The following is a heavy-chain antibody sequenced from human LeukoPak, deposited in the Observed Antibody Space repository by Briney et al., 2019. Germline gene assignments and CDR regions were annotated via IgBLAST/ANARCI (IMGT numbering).Heavy chain of an antibody. V-gene: IGHV1-18*04. Sequence: ASVKLSCKASGYSFTSYHLTWVRQAPGQGLEYMGRVSGYNGHTNCAQNLQGRVTMTTDTSTSTAYMELRSLRSDDTAVYFCVRGLGYCDSTSCYGELPGDYWSQGTLVTVSS. D-gene: IGHD2-2*01. CDR2: VSGYNGHT. J-gene: IGHJ4*02. CDR1: GYSFTSYH. CDR3: VRGLGYCDSTSCYGELPGDY.